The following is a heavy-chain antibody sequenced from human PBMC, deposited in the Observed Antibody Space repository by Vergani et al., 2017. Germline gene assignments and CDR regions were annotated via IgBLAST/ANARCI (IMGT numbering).Heavy chain of an antibody. V-gene: IGHV4-61*08. CDR1: GGSISSGDYY. CDR3: AGGGSSSWYCDY. D-gene: IGHD6-13*01. Sequence: QVQLQESGPGLVKPSQTLSLTCTVAGGSISSGDYYWSWIRQPPGKGLEWIGYIYYSGSTNYNPSLKSRVTISVDTSKNQFSLKLSSVTAADTAVYYCAGGGSSSWYCDYWGQGTLVTVSS. J-gene: IGHJ4*02. CDR2: IYYSGST.